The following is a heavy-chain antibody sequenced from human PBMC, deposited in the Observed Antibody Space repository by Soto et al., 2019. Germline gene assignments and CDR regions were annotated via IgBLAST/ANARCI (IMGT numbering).Heavy chain of an antibody. D-gene: IGHD1-1*01. CDR1: GYNFSDYY. CDR2: INPNSGGT. Sequence: QVQLVQSGAEVRKPGASVKVSCKASGYNFSDYYIHWVRQAPGQGLEWMGWINPNSGGTKYAPKFLGGVTMTRDTSNTTAYMELSRLRSGDTAVYYCERDPATAKPEGVDFWGQGTLVTVSS. CDR3: ERDPATAKPEGVDF. J-gene: IGHJ4*02. V-gene: IGHV1-2*02.